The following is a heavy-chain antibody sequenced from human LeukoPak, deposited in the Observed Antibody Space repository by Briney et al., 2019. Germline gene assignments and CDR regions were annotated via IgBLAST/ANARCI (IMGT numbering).Heavy chain of an antibody. CDR2: INPNSGGT. V-gene: IGHV1-2*02. J-gene: IGHJ4*02. D-gene: IGHD3-3*01. CDR1: GYTLTGYY. Sequence: VASVKVSCKASGYTLTGYYMHWVRQAPGQGLEWMGWINPNSGGTNYAQKFQGRVTMTRDTSISTAYMELSRLRSDDTAVYYCARTPLIRFLEWLYDWGQGTLVTVSS. CDR3: ARTPLIRFLEWLYD.